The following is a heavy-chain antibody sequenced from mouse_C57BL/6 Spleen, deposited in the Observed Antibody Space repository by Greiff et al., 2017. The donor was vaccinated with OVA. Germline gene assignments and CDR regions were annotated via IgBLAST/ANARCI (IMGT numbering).Heavy chain of an antibody. J-gene: IGHJ4*01. D-gene: IGHD2-2*01. Sequence: EVKLVESGGGLVQPGGSLSLSCAASGFTFTDYYMSWVRQPPGKALEWLGFIRNKANGYTTEYSASVKGRFTISRDNSQSILYLQMNALRAEDSATYYCASSYGYDPYYAMDYWGQGTSVTVSS. CDR1: GFTFTDYY. CDR2: IRNKANGYTT. V-gene: IGHV7-3*01. CDR3: ASSYGYDPYYAMDY.